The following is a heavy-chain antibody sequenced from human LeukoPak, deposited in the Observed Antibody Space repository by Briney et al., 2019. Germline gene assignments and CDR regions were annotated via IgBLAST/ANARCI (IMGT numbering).Heavy chain of an antibody. CDR2: ISSSSSTI. V-gene: IGHV3-48*01. CDR1: GFTFSSYS. J-gene: IGHJ4*02. Sequence: GGSLRLSCAASGFTFSSYSMNWVRQAPGKGLEWVSYISSSSSTIYYADSVKGRFTISRDNAKNSLYLQMNSLRAEDTAVYYCARDSLRLRWHFDYWGQGTLVTVSS. D-gene: IGHD4-23*01. CDR3: ARDSLRLRWHFDY.